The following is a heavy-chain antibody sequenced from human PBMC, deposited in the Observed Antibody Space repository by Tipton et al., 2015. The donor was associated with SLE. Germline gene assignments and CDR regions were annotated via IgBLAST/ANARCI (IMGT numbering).Heavy chain of an antibody. CDR2: ISHSGSA. J-gene: IGHJ6*03. V-gene: IGHV4-34*01. CDR1: RGSFSGYA. D-gene: IGHD3-16*01. CDR3: ARGVSGYFSYCYMDV. Sequence: TLSLTCAVFRGSFSGYAWNWIRQAPGKGPEWIGEISHSGSANYNASLKSRVTMSLAKSNNQFSLRLSSVTAADTAAYYCARGVSGYFSYCYMDVWGKGTTVTISS.